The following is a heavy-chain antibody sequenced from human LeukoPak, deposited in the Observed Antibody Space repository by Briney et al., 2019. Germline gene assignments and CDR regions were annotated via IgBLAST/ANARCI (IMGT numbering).Heavy chain of an antibody. D-gene: IGHD3-3*02. V-gene: IGHV3-74*01. J-gene: IGHJ4*02. CDR2: INSDGSTT. Sequence: GGSLRLSCAASGFTFSSYAMSWVRQAPGKGLEWVSRINSDGSTTRYADSVKGRFTLSRDNAKNTLYLQMNSLRAEDTAVYYCARELVGFDYWGQGTLVTVSS. CDR3: ARELVGFDY. CDR1: GFTFSSYA.